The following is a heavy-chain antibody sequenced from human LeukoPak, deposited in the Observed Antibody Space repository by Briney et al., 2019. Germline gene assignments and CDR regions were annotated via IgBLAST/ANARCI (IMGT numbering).Heavy chain of an antibody. D-gene: IGHD5-24*01. CDR2: VSSDGSST. CDR1: GFTFSSYW. V-gene: IGHV3-74*01. CDR3: VRDAWMASTPLDY. J-gene: IGHJ4*02. Sequence: GGSLRLSCAASGFTFSSYWMHWVRQAPGKGLVWVSRVSSDGSSTTYADSVRGRFTVSRVNTKNTLYLQMNALRAEDTAVYYCVRDAWMASTPLDYWGQGTLVSVSS.